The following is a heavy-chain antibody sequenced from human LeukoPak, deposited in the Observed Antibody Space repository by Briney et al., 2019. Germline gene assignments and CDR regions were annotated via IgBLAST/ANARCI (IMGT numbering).Heavy chain of an antibody. Sequence: PSETLSLTCTVSGGSISSYYWSWIRQPAGKGLEWIGRIYTSGSTNYNPSLKSRVTMSVDTSKNQFSLKLSSVTAADTAAYYCARESSSVLRYFDWLSPSDAFDIWGQGTMVTVSS. D-gene: IGHD3-9*01. CDR2: IYTSGST. J-gene: IGHJ3*02. CDR3: ARESSSVLRYFDWLSPSDAFDI. V-gene: IGHV4-4*07. CDR1: GGSISSYY.